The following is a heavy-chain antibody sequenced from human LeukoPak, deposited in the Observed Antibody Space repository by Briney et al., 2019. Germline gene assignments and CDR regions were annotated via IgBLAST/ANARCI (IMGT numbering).Heavy chain of an antibody. CDR3: ARGPVRWLSPRRYYFDY. Sequence: SETLSLTCAVYGGSFSGYYWSWIRQPPGKGLEWIGEINHSGSTNYNPSLKSRVTISVDTSKNQFSLKLSSVTAADTAVYHCARGPVRWLSPRRYYFDYWGQGTLVTVSS. J-gene: IGHJ4*02. CDR2: INHSGST. CDR1: GGSFSGYY. V-gene: IGHV4-34*01. D-gene: IGHD5-24*01.